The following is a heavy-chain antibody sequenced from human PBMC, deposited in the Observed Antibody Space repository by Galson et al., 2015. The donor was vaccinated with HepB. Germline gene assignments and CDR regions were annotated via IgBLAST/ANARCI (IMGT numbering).Heavy chain of an antibody. CDR3: ARDKYGDYLFDS. Sequence: SLRLSCAASGFTFSSYSMNWVRQAPGKGLECVSYISSSSDTIYYADSVKGRFTISRDNARNSLYLQMNSLRAEDTAVYYCARDKYGDYLFDSGGQGALVTVSS. CDR1: GFTFSSYS. J-gene: IGHJ4*02. V-gene: IGHV3-48*01. D-gene: IGHD4-17*01. CDR2: ISSSSDTI.